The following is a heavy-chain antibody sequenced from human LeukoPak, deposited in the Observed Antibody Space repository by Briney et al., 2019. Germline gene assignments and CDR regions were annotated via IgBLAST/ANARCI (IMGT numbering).Heavy chain of an antibody. CDR1: GGTFSSYA. V-gene: IGHV1-69*05. D-gene: IGHD2-2*01. Sequence: ASVKVSCKASGGTFSSYAISWVRQAPGQGLEWMGGIIPIFGTANYAQKFQGRVTMTTDTSTSTAYMELRSLRSDDTAVYYCARYCTSATCYAFDPWGQGSLVTVSS. CDR3: ARYCTSATCYAFDP. J-gene: IGHJ5*02. CDR2: IIPIFGTA.